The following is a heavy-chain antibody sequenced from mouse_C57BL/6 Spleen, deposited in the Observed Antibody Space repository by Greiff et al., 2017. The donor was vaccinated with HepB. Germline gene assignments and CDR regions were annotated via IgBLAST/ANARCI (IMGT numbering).Heavy chain of an antibody. Sequence: VQLQQSGAELVKPGASVKISCKASGYAFSSYWMNWVKQRPGKGLEWIGQIYPGDGDTNYNGKFKGKATLNADKSSSTAYMQLSSLTSEDSAVYCCARGGCNYYFDYWGQGTTLTVSS. CDR3: ARGGCNYYFDY. CDR1: GYAFSSYW. D-gene: IGHD2-1*01. V-gene: IGHV1-80*01. J-gene: IGHJ2*01. CDR2: IYPGDGDT.